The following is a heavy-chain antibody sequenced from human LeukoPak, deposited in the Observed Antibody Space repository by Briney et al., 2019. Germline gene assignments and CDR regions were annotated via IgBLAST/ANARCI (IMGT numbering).Heavy chain of an antibody. D-gene: IGHD6-13*01. Sequence: GGSLRLSCVASGFIFSSYSMNWVRQAPGKGLEWVSSISSSSSNIYYADSVKGRFTISRDNSRNTLYLQMNSLRAEDTALYYCAKDGDIAAAIYYFDYWGQGTLVTVSS. V-gene: IGHV3-21*01. CDR2: ISSSSSNI. J-gene: IGHJ4*02. CDR1: GFIFSSYS. CDR3: AKDGDIAAAIYYFDY.